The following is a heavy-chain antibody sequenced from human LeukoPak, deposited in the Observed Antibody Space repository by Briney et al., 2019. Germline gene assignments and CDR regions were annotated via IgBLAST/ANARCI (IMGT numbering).Heavy chain of an antibody. D-gene: IGHD3-3*01. Sequence: ASVKVSCKASGFTFTSYYMHWVRQAPGQGLEWMGIINPSGGSTSYAQKFQGRVTMTRDMSTSTVYMELSSVRSEDTAVYYCARDLSKTYDFWSGYFDYWGQGTLVTVSS. J-gene: IGHJ4*02. V-gene: IGHV1-46*01. CDR1: GFTFTSYY. CDR3: ARDLSKTYDFWSGYFDY. CDR2: INPSGGST.